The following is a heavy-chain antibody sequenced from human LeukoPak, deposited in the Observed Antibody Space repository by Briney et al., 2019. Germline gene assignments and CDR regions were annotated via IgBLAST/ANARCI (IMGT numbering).Heavy chain of an antibody. CDR2: IYHSGST. V-gene: IGHV4-38-2*02. J-gene: IGHJ3*02. CDR1: GGSISSYY. D-gene: IGHD5-18*01. CDR3: ARVGDTAMATGGAFDI. Sequence: PSETLSLTCTVSGGSISSYYWSWIRQPPGKGLEWIGSIYHSGSTYYNPSLKSRVTISVDTSKNQFSLKLSSVTAADTAVYYCARVGDTAMATGGAFDIWGQGTMVTVSS.